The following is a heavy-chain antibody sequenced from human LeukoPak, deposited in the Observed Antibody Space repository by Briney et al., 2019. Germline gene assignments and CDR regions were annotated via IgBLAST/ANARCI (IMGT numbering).Heavy chain of an antibody. Sequence: ASVKVSCKASGYTFTGYYMHWVRQAPGQGLEWMGWTNPNSGGTNYAQKFQGRVTMTRDTSISTAYMELSRLRSDDTAVYYCARDGSITMVRGADMDVWGQGTTVTVSS. D-gene: IGHD3-10*01. CDR1: GYTFTGYY. CDR3: ARDGSITMVRGADMDV. J-gene: IGHJ6*02. CDR2: TNPNSGGT. V-gene: IGHV1-2*02.